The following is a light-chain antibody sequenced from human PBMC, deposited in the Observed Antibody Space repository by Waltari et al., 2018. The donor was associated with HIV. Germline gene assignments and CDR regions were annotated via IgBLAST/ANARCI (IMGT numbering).Light chain of an antibody. V-gene: IGLV2-14*03. CDR3: SSYKGGSALEV. CDR2: DVR. J-gene: IGLJ2*01. Sequence: QSVLTQPASVSGSPGQSITISCTGTSSDIGGYNYVSWYQQHPGKVPKLMIFDVRKRPSGTSSRFSGSKSGNTASLTISGLQAEDEADYYGSSYKGGSALEVFGGGTKLTVL. CDR1: SSDIGGYNY.